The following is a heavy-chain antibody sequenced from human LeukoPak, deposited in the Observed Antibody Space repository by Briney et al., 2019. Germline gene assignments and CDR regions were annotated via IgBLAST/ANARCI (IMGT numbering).Heavy chain of an antibody. D-gene: IGHD2-2*01. Sequence: HGESLKISCKGSGYSFTSYWIGWVRQMPGKGLEWMGIIYPGDSDTKYSPSFQGQVTISADKSISTAYLQWSSLKASDTAMYYCARLLPGDCSSTSCYPDIAAPRRGSFDYWGQGTLVTVSS. J-gene: IGHJ4*02. CDR2: IYPGDSDT. CDR3: ARLLPGDCSSTSCYPDIAAPRRGSFDY. CDR1: GYSFTSYW. V-gene: IGHV5-51*01.